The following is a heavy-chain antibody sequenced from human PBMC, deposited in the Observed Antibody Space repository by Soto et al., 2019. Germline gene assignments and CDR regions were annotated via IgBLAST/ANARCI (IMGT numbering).Heavy chain of an antibody. V-gene: IGHV4-30-4*01. Sequence: SETLSLTCTVSGGSIRSGDYYWSWIRQPPGKGLEWIGYIYYSGSTYYNPSLKSRVTISVDTSKNQLSLKLSSVAAADTAVYYCARDRDYYDSSGYLDAFDIWGQGTMVT. J-gene: IGHJ3*02. D-gene: IGHD3-22*01. CDR1: GGSIRSGDYY. CDR2: IYYSGST. CDR3: ARDRDYYDSSGYLDAFDI.